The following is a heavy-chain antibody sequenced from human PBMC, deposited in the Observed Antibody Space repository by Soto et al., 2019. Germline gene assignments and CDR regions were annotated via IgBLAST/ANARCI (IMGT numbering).Heavy chain of an antibody. V-gene: IGHV3-30*18. Sequence: GGSLRLSCVGSGFTFSSYGMHWVRQAPGKGLECVAVISDTGSSHYYAASVEGRFTISRENSKNTLSLHMDRLRVEDTAVYYCAKDRGGDCPDNSCYFGADYWGQGTPVTVSP. D-gene: IGHD2-2*01. CDR3: AKDRGGDCPDNSCYFGADY. J-gene: IGHJ4*02. CDR2: ISDTGSSH. CDR1: GFTFSSYG.